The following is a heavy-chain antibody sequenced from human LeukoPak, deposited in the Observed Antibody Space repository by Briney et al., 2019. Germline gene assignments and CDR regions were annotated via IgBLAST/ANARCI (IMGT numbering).Heavy chain of an antibody. CDR2: ISGGAANT. CDR3: AKSVVRGVISFDY. J-gene: IGHJ4*02. CDR1: GFTFRNYA. Sequence: GGSLRLSCAASGFTFRNYAMSWVRQAPGKGLEWVSSISGGAANTWYADSVEGRFTISRDNSKDTLFLQMNSLRAEDTAVYYCAKSVVRGVISFDYWGQGTLVTVSS. V-gene: IGHV3-23*01. D-gene: IGHD3-10*01.